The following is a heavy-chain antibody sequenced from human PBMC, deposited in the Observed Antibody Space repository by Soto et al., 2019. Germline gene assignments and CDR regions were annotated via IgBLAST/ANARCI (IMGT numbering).Heavy chain of an antibody. Sequence: GGSLRLSCAASGFTFSSYAMSWVRQAPGKGLEWVSAIGGSGGSTYYADSVKGRFTISRDNSKNTLYLQMNSLRAEDTAVYYCAKWVRGYSYGDDYWGQGTLVTVSS. J-gene: IGHJ4*02. CDR2: IGGSGGST. V-gene: IGHV3-23*01. D-gene: IGHD5-18*01. CDR3: AKWVRGYSYGDDY. CDR1: GFTFSSYA.